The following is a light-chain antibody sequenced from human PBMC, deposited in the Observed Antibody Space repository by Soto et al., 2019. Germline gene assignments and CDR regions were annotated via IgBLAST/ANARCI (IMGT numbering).Light chain of an antibody. J-gene: IGKJ4*01. CDR1: QNINSY. Sequence: IQMTQSPSSLSASVGDRVTIICRASQNINSYLAWFQQKPGKAPKSLIYDATSLQRGVPSRFSGSGSGTDFSLTISSLQPEDAATYYCQQYERYNPSFGGGTKLEI. V-gene: IGKV1-16*01. CDR3: QQYERYNPS. CDR2: DAT.